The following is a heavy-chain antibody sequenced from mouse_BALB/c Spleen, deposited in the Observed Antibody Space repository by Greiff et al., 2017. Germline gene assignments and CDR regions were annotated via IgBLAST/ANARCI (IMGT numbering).Heavy chain of an antibody. D-gene: IGHD1-2*01. Sequence: VQLKESGAELVKPGASVKLSCTASGFNIKDTYMHWVKQRPEQGLEWIGRIDPANGNTKYDPKFQGKATITADTSSNTAYLQLSSLTSEDTAVYYCAITTATYYWGQGTTLTVSS. CDR3: AITTATYY. CDR2: IDPANGNT. CDR1: GFNIKDTY. V-gene: IGHV14-3*02. J-gene: IGHJ2*01.